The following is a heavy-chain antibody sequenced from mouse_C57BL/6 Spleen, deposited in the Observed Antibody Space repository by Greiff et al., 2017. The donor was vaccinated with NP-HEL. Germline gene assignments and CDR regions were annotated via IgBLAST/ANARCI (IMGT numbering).Heavy chain of an antibody. CDR2: IYPRSGNT. CDR3: ARSDSSGYWYFDV. D-gene: IGHD3-2*02. J-gene: IGHJ1*03. V-gene: IGHV1-81*01. CDR1: GYTFTSYG. Sequence: QVQLKQSGAELARPGASVKLSCKASGYTFTSYGISWVKQRTGQGLEWIGEIYPRSGNTYYNEKFKGKATLTADKSSSTAYMELRSLTSEDSAVYFCARSDSSGYWYFDVWGTGTTVTVSS.